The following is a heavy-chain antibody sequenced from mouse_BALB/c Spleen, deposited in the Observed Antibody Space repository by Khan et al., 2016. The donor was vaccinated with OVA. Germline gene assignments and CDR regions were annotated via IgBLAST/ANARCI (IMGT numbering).Heavy chain of an antibody. CDR1: GFSLTSYG. CDR3: AKGRGYYAVDY. Sequence: QVRLQQSGPGLVAPSQSLSITCTVSGFSLTSYGVSWVRQPPGKGLEWLGVIWGDGNTNFHSALRSRLSISKDNSKSQVFLKLNSLQTDDTATYYCAKGRGYYAVDYWGQGTSVTVSA. V-gene: IGHV2-3*01. J-gene: IGHJ4*01. CDR2: IWGDGNT.